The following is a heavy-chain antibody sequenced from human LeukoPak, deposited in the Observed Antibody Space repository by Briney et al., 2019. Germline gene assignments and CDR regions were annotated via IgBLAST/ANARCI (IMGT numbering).Heavy chain of an antibody. V-gene: IGHV5-51*01. CDR3: ARASYYYDSSGYWYFDY. D-gene: IGHD3-22*01. Sequence: GESPKISCKGSGYSFTSYWIGWVRQMPGKGLEWMGIIYPGDSDTRYSPSFQGQVTISADKSISTAYLQWSSLKASDTAMYYCARASYYYDSSGYWYFDYWGQGTLVTVSS. CDR2: IYPGDSDT. J-gene: IGHJ4*02. CDR1: GYSFTSYW.